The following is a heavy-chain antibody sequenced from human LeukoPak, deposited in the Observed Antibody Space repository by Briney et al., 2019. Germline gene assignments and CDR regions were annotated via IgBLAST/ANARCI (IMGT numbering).Heavy chain of an antibody. CDR1: GGSISSYY. Sequence: SETLSLTCTVSGGSISSYYWSWIRQPPGKGLEWIGYIYYSGSTNYNPSLKSRVTISVDTSKNQFSLKLSSETAADTAVYYCARSYSSGWGKWVYFDYWGQGTLVTVSS. CDR2: IYYSGST. CDR3: ARSYSSGWGKWVYFDY. D-gene: IGHD6-19*01. V-gene: IGHV4-59*08. J-gene: IGHJ4*02.